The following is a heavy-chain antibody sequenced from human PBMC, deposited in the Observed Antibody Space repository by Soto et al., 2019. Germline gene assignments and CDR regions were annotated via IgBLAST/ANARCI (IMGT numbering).Heavy chain of an antibody. CDR2: ISPK. D-gene: IGHD1-1*01. CDR1: GFSFRTYG. V-gene: IGHV3-33*01. J-gene: IGHJ3*01. CDR3: ARDDAFANENAFDL. Sequence: HPGGSLRLSCAVSGFSFRTYGFHWVRQPPGKGLEWVAVISPKGHSDSVEGRFTISRDNSKDTLYLQMNNLRADDTAVYYCARDDAFANENAFDLWGQGTKVTVSS.